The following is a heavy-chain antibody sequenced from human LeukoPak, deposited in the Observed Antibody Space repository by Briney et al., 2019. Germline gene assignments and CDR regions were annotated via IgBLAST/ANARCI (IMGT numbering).Heavy chain of an antibody. J-gene: IGHJ4*02. CDR2: IYYSGST. CDR1: GGSISSYS. V-gene: IGHV4-59*01. CDR3: ARGGVTGGFYWSSDY. Sequence: KPSETLSLTCTVSGGSISSYSWSCIRQPPGKGLEWIGYIYYSGSTNHNPSLQSRATISVDTSKNQFSLKLNSVTAADTAVYYCARGGVTGGFYWSSDYWGQGTLVSVSS. D-gene: IGHD3-3*01.